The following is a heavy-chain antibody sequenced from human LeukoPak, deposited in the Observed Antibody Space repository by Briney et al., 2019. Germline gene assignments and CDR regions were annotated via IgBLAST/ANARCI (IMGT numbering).Heavy chain of an antibody. CDR1: GGSISSSSYY. J-gene: IGHJ3*02. Sequence: SETLSLTCTVSGGSISSSSYYWGWIRQPPGKGLEWIGSIYYSGSTYYNPSLKSRVTISVDTSKNQFSLKLSSVTAADTAVYYCARRGPGSKGGRGYAFDIWGQGTMVTVSS. D-gene: IGHD3-10*01. V-gene: IGHV4-39*07. CDR3: ARRGPGSKGGRGYAFDI. CDR2: IYYSGST.